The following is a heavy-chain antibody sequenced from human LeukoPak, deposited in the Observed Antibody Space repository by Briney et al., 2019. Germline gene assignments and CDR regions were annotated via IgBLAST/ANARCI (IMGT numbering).Heavy chain of an antibody. Sequence: GGSLRLSCAASGFTLSYSWMTWVHQAPGKGLECVANIKHDGTEKSYVDSVKGRFTISRDTAKNSLFLQMNSLRVEDTAIYYCARGYDMDVWGQGTTVSVSS. CDR1: GFTLSYSW. J-gene: IGHJ6*02. V-gene: IGHV3-7*01. CDR3: ARGYDMDV. CDR2: IKHDGTEK.